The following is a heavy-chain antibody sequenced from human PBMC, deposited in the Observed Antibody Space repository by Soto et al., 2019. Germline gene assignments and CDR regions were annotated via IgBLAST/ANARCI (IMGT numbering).Heavy chain of an antibody. V-gene: IGHV1-69*01. Sequence: QVQLVQSGAEVKKPGSSVKVSCKASGGTFSSYAISWVRQAPGQGLEWMGGIIPIFGTANYAQKFQGRVTITADESTSTASMELSSLRSEDTAVYYCASYQAARAYGLGWFDPWGQGTLVTVSS. CDR2: IIPIFGTA. J-gene: IGHJ5*02. CDR3: ASYQAARAYGLGWFDP. D-gene: IGHD6-6*01. CDR1: GGTFSSYA.